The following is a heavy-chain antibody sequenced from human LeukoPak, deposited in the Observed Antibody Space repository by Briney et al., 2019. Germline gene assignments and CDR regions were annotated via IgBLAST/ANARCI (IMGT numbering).Heavy chain of an antibody. Sequence: SETLSLTCAVYGRSFSGYYWSWIRQPPGKGLEWIGEINHSGSTNYNPSLKSRVTISVDTSKNQFSLKLSSVTAADTAVYYCARGSVTGYYTFDYWGQGTLVTVSS. V-gene: IGHV4-34*01. CDR1: GRSFSGYY. CDR2: INHSGST. D-gene: IGHD3-9*01. CDR3: ARGSVTGYYTFDY. J-gene: IGHJ4*02.